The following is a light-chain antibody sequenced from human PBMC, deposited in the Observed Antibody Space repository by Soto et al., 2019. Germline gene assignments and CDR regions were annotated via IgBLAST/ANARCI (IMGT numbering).Light chain of an antibody. CDR1: QSVSSN. CDR3: QQYNNWPLT. Sequence: EIVMTQSPSTLSVSPVERSTLSCRASQSVSSNLAWYQQKPGQAPRLLIYGASTRSTGIPARFSGSGSGTEFTLTISSLQSEDFAVYYCQQYNNWPLTFGGGTNVDIK. J-gene: IGKJ4*01. CDR2: GAS. V-gene: IGKV3-15*01.